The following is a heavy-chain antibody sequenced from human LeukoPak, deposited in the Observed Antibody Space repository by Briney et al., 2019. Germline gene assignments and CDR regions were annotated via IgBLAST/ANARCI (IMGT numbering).Heavy chain of an antibody. Sequence: GASVKVSCKASGYTFTSYYMHWVRQATGQGLERMGWMNPNSGNTGYAQKFQGRVTMTRNTSISTAYMELSSLRSEDTAVYYCARPRSSGWYYGYYYYGMDVWGQGTTVTVSS. D-gene: IGHD6-19*01. J-gene: IGHJ6*02. V-gene: IGHV1-8*02. CDR2: MNPNSGNT. CDR1: GYTFTSYY. CDR3: ARPRSSGWYYGYYYYGMDV.